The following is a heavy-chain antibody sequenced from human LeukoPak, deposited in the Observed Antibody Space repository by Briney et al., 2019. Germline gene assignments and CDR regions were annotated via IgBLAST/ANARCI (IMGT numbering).Heavy chain of an antibody. CDR1: GGSISSSSYY. Sequence: SETLSLTCTVSGGSISSSSYYWGWIRLPPGKGLEWIGSIYYSGSTYYNPSLKSRVTISVDTSKNQFSLKLSSVTAADTAVYYCARLGYCSSTSCYSYGMDVWGQGTTVTVSS. CDR3: ARLGYCSSTSCYSYGMDV. CDR2: IYYSGST. D-gene: IGHD2-2*01. J-gene: IGHJ6*02. V-gene: IGHV4-39*01.